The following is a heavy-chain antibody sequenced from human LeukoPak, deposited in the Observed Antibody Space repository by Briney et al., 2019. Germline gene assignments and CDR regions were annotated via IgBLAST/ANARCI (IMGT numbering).Heavy chain of an antibody. D-gene: IGHD3-10*01. Sequence: GGSLRLSCAASGFTSSSYWLHWVRQAPGKGLVWVSRINSDGSNTNYADSVKGRSTISRDNAKNTVYLQMNSLRAEDTAVYYCARGRGPYGWFDPWGQGTLVTVSS. CDR1: GFTSSSYW. V-gene: IGHV3-74*01. CDR2: INSDGSNT. CDR3: ARGRGPYGWFDP. J-gene: IGHJ5*02.